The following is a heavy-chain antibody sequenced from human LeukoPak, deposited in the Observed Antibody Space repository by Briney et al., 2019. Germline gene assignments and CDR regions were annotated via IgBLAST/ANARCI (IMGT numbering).Heavy chain of an antibody. CDR1: GGSISSYY. CDR3: ARHSPYYYDSSGYSSYAFDI. V-gene: IGHV4-59*08. J-gene: IGHJ3*02. Sequence: SETLSLTCTVSGGSISSYYWSWIRHPPGKGLEWIGYIYYSGSTNYNPSLKSRVTISVDTSKNQFSLKLSSVTAADTAVYYCARHSPYYYDSSGYSSYAFDIWGQGTMVTVSS. CDR2: IYYSGST. D-gene: IGHD3-22*01.